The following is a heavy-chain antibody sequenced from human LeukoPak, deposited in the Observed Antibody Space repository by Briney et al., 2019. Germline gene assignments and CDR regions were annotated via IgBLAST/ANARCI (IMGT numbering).Heavy chain of an antibody. CDR3: ARGTGYYDSSGYYSFDY. D-gene: IGHD3-22*01. CDR2: INHSGST. J-gene: IGHJ4*02. CDR1: GESLRGYY. Sequence: SETLSLTCAVYGESLRGYYWSWIRQPPGKGLEWIGEINHSGSTNYNPSPKSRVTISVDKSKNQFSLKLSSVTAADTAVYYCARGTGYYDSSGYYSFDYWGQGTLVTVSS. V-gene: IGHV4-34*01.